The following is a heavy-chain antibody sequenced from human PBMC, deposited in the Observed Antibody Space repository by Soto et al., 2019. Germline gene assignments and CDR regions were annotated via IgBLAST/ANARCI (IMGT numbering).Heavy chain of an antibody. J-gene: IGHJ4*02. D-gene: IGHD3-22*01. V-gene: IGHV3-30*18. CDR1: GFTYRTYT. CDR2: ISHDGTNK. CDR3: AKDEYYYSRSGYYIFDS. Sequence: GGSLRLSCAASGFTYRTYTMHWVRQAPGKGLEWVAAISHDGTNKNYGDTVKGRFTIYRDNSKKTMYLQMNSLRPEDTALYYCAKDEYYYSRSGYYIFDSWGQGT.